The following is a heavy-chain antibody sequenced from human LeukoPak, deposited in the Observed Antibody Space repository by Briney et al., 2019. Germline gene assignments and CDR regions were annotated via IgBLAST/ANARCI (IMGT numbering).Heavy chain of an antibody. CDR2: IWYDGSNK. CDR3: ARESSIAARPFDY. V-gene: IGHV3-33*01. Sequence: SCKASGYTFTGYYMHWVRQAPGKGLEWVAVIWYDGSNKYYADSVKGRFTISRDNSKNTLYLQMNSLRAEDTAVYYCARESSIAARPFDYWGQGTLVTVSS. CDR1: GYTFTGYY. J-gene: IGHJ4*02. D-gene: IGHD6-6*01.